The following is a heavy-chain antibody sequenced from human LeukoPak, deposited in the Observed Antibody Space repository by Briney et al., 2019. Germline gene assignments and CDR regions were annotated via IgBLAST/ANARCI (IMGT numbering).Heavy chain of an antibody. CDR1: GFTFSSYW. D-gene: IGHD5-24*01. V-gene: IGHV3-74*01. CDR3: AGRRRNGYNYSDY. Sequence: SGGSLRLSCAVSGFTFSSYWMYWVRQVPGKGLVWVSRINSDGSSTVYADSVKGRFTISRDNAKNTLYLQMNSLRAEDTAVYYCAGRRRNGYNYSDYWGQGTLVTVSS. J-gene: IGHJ4*02. CDR2: INSDGSST.